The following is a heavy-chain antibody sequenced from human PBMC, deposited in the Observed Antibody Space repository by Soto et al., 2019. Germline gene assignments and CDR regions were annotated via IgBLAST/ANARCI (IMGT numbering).Heavy chain of an antibody. CDR3: DRRWFGHDV. CDR1: EFTFSGRS. CDR2: IDKVGTDS. V-gene: IGHV3-74*01. J-gene: IGHJ6*03. D-gene: IGHD3-10*01. Sequence: EVQLVESGGGLVQPGGSLRLSCAASEFTFSGRSVHWVRQAPGKGLVWVSGIDKVGTDSTYADSVKGRFTSSRDNAKNTVYLKLNSQRVHNKAVYYCDRRWFGHDVWGKGTKVTVSS.